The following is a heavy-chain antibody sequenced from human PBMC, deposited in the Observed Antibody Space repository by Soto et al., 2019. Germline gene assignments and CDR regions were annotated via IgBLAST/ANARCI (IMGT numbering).Heavy chain of an antibody. V-gene: IGHV3-23*01. CDR1: GFTFSSYA. CDR3: AKYSSSIRLTHFDY. CDR2: ISGSGGST. J-gene: IGHJ4*02. Sequence: SGGSLRLSCAASGFTFSSYAMSWVRQAPGKGLEWVSAISGSGGSTYYADSVKGRFTISRDNSKNTLYLQMNSLRAEDTAVYYCAKYSSSIRLTHFDYWGQGTLVTVSS. D-gene: IGHD6-6*01.